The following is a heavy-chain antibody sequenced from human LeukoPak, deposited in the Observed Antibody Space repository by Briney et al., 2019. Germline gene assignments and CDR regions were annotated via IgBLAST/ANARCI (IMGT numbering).Heavy chain of an antibody. D-gene: IGHD6-19*01. Sequence: GGSLRLSCAASGFTLSGSYMSWIRQAPGKGLEWVSYIGGSSSHTDYADSVKGRFTVSRDNAKNSLCLQMSSLREEDTTVHYCASAGKSVAGAIYYYGIDVWGQGTTVTVSS. J-gene: IGHJ6*02. CDR1: GFTLSGSY. CDR2: IGGSSSHT. V-gene: IGHV3-11*03. CDR3: ASAGKSVAGAIYYYGIDV.